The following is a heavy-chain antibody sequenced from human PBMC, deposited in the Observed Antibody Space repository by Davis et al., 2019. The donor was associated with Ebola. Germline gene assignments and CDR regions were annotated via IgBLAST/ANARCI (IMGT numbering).Heavy chain of an antibody. V-gene: IGHV5-51*01. CDR1: RNSFTNYW. D-gene: IGHD2-8*02. CDR2: IYTGDSDT. Sequence: GESLKISCTGSRNSFTNYWIGWVRQMPGKGLEWMGIIYTGDSDTRYSPSFRGQVTMSADKSIKTAFLQWSSLKASDTAMYYCASLRRTITGMDDGFDIWGQGTMVTVSS. CDR3: ASLRRTITGMDDGFDI. J-gene: IGHJ3*02.